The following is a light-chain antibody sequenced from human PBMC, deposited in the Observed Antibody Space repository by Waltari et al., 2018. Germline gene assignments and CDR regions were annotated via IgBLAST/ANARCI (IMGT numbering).Light chain of an antibody. Sequence: EIVMTQSPATLSVSPGDRATLSCRASQNIRNSLAWYQQKPGQAPRLLISLASTRATGIPARFSGSGSGTQFSLTISSLQHEDFAIYYCQHHSTWPPTFGPGTRE. CDR2: LAS. CDR1: QNIRNS. J-gene: IGKJ1*01. V-gene: IGKV3D-15*01. CDR3: QHHSTWPPT.